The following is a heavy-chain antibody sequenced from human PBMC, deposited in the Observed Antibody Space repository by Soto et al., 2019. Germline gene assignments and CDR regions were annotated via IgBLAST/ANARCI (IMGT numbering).Heavy chain of an antibody. J-gene: IGHJ5*02. D-gene: IGHD5-12*01. Sequence: SGTLSLTCTVSGGSISSGDYYWSWIRQPPGKGLEWIGYIYYSGSTYYNPSLKSRVTISVDTSKNQFSLKLSSVTAADTAVYYCAREVATITNWFDPWGQGTLVTVSS. V-gene: IGHV4-30-4*01. CDR2: IYYSGST. CDR3: AREVATITNWFDP. CDR1: GGSISSGDYY.